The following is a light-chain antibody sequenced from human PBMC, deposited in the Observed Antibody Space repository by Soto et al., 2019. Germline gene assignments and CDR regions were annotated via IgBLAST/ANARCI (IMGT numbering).Light chain of an antibody. J-gene: IGKJ1*01. CDR2: AAA. CDR1: QSISSY. V-gene: IGKV1-39*01. Sequence: DIQMTQSPSSLSASVGDRVTITCRASQSISSYLNWYQQKPGKAPKLLIYAAASLQSGVPSGFSGSGSGTDFTLTISNLQPEDFATYYCQQSYSTLWTFGQGTKVELK. CDR3: QQSYSTLWT.